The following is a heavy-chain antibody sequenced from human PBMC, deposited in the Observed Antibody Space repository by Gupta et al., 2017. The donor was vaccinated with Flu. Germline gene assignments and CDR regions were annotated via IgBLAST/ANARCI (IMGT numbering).Heavy chain of an antibody. Sequence: QVQLVESGGGVVQPGKSQRLSCVASGFSFSDYGMHWVRQAPGKGLEWVSFTWFDGSSKYYGDSVKGRFTISRDNSENTLYLQMDNLRVEDTAVYYCARRGGGSYFGELDYWGQGTLVTVSS. CDR2: TWFDGSSK. J-gene: IGHJ4*02. D-gene: IGHD1-26*01. V-gene: IGHV3-33*01. CDR3: ARRGGGSYFGELDY. CDR1: GFSFSDYG.